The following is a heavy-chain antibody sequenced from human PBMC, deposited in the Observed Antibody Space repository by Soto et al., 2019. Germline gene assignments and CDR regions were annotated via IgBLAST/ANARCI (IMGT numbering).Heavy chain of an antibody. D-gene: IGHD6-13*01. CDR2: ISYDGSNK. V-gene: IGHV3-30*18. CDR1: GFTFSSYG. Sequence: QVQLVESGGGVVQPGRSLRLSCAASGFTFSSYGMHWVRQAPGKGLEWVAVISYDGSNKYYADSVKGRFTISRDNSKNTLYLQMNSLRAEDTAVYYCAKDQGSSSWYGFDYWGQGTLVTVSS. J-gene: IGHJ4*02. CDR3: AKDQGSSSWYGFDY.